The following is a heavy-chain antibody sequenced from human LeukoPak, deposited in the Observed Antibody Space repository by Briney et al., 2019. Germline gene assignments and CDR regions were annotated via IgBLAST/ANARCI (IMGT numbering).Heavy chain of an antibody. V-gene: IGHV3-30*02. D-gene: IGHD4-17*01. CDR2: IRYDGSNK. CDR3: AGINDYGDPTGAFDI. CDR1: GFTFNSYG. Sequence: GGSLRLSCAASGFTFNSYGMHWVRQAPGKGLEWVAFIRYDGSNKYYADSVKGRFTISRDNAKNSLFLQMNSLRAEDTAVYYCAGINDYGDPTGAFDIWGQGTMVTVSS. J-gene: IGHJ3*02.